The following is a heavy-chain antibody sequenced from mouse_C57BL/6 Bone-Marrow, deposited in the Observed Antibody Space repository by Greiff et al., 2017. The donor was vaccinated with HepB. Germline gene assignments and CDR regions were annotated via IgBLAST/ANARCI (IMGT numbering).Heavy chain of an antibody. CDR3: AREGWLLREAWFAY. V-gene: IGHV1-55*01. D-gene: IGHD2-3*01. Sequence: QVQLQQPGAELVKPGASVKMSCKASGYTFTSYWITWVKQRPGQGLEWIGDIYPGSGSTNYNEKFKSKATLTVDKSSSTAYMQLSSLTSEDSAVYNCAREGWLLREAWFAYWGQGTLVTVSA. CDR1: GYTFTSYW. J-gene: IGHJ3*01. CDR2: IYPGSGST.